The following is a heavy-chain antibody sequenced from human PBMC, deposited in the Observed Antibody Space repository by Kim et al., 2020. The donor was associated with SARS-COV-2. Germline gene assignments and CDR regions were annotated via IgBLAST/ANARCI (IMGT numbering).Heavy chain of an antibody. CDR3: AKVLTFGLVVGATAPPYFDY. CDR1: GFTFSSYA. CDR2: IYSGGSST. D-gene: IGHD1-26*01. V-gene: IGHV3-23*03. Sequence: GGSLRLSCAASGFTFSSYAMSWVRQAPGKGLEWVSVIYSGGSSTYYADSVKGRFTISRDNSKNTLYLQMNSLRAEDTAVYYCAKVLTFGLVVGATAPPYFDYWGQGTLVTVSS. J-gene: IGHJ4*02.